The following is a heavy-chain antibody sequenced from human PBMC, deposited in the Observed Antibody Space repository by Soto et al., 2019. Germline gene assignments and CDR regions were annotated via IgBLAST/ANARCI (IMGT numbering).Heavy chain of an antibody. Sequence: ASVKVSCKASGYTFTSYGISWVRQAPGQGLEWMGWISAYNGNTNYAQKLQGRVTMTTDTSTSTAYMELRSLRSDDTAVYYCARGARDYGEIQLWLRPFDYWGQGTLVTVSS. CDR2: ISAYNGNT. V-gene: IGHV1-18*01. J-gene: IGHJ4*02. D-gene: IGHD5-18*01. CDR3: ARGARDYGEIQLWLRPFDY. CDR1: GYTFTSYG.